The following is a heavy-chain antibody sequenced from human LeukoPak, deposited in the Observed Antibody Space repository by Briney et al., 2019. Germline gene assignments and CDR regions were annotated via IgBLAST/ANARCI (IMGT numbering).Heavy chain of an antibody. J-gene: IGHJ3*02. CDR1: GGSISSSNW. CDR3: GRYCSGGRCYSLYAFDI. D-gene: IGHD2-15*01. Sequence: SGTLSLTFAVSGGSISSSNWWSWVRQPPGKGLEWIGEIYHSGSTNYHPSLQSRVTISVHKSKKHFSLKLSSVTAADTAVDYCGRYCSGGRCYSLYAFDIWGQGTMVTVSS. CDR2: IYHSGST. V-gene: IGHV4-4*02.